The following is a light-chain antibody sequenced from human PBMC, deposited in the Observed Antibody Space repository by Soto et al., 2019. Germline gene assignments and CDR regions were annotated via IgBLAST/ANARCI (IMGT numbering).Light chain of an antibody. CDR1: SSDVGAYNY. CDR2: DVS. J-gene: IGLJ2*01. CDR3: SSYAVSTLR. Sequence: QSALTQPPPASGYPGQSVTISCTGTSSDVGAYNYVSWYQQHPDIAPRLMRYDVSKRPSGVPVRFSGSKSGNTAFLTVSGLQAADEADYYCSSYAVSTLRFGGGTKVTVL. V-gene: IGLV2-8*01.